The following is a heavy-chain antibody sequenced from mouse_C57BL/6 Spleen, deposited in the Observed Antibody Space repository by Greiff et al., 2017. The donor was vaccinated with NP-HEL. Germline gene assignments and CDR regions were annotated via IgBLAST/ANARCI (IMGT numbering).Heavy chain of an antibody. J-gene: IGHJ3*01. V-gene: IGHV1-82*01. Sequence: VQLKESGPELVKPGASVKISCKASGYAFSSSWMNWVKQRPGKGLEWIGRIYPGDGDTNYNGKFKGKATLTADKSSSTAYMQLSSLTSEDSAVYFCARGGSSPAWFAYWGQGTLVTVSA. CDR1: GYAFSSSW. D-gene: IGHD1-1*01. CDR3: ARGGSSPAWFAY. CDR2: IYPGDGDT.